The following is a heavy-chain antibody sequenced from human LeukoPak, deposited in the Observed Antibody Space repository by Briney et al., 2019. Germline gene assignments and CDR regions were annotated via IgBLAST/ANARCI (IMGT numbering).Heavy chain of an antibody. CDR1: GFTFSSYA. V-gene: IGHV3-30-3*01. Sequence: GRSLRLSCAASGFTFSSYAMHWVRQAPGKGLEWVAVISYDGSNKYYADSVKGRFTISRDNSRNTLYLQMSSLRPEDTAVYYCVKVQDGSTFDYWGQGTLVTVSS. CDR3: VKVQDGSTFDY. J-gene: IGHJ4*02. CDR2: ISYDGSNK. D-gene: IGHD5-24*01.